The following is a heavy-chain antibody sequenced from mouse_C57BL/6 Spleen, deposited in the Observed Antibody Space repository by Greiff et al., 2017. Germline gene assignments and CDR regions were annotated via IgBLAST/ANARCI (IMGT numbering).Heavy chain of an antibody. Sequence: QVQLQQPGAELVKPGASVKLSCKASGYTFTSYWMHWVNQRPGQGLEWIGMIHPNSGSTNYNEKFKSKATLTVAKSSSTDYMQLSSLTSEDSAVYYCARDSSGPFAYWGQGTLVTVSA. J-gene: IGHJ3*01. CDR3: ARDSSGPFAY. CDR1: GYTFTSYW. CDR2: IHPNSGST. D-gene: IGHD3-2*02. V-gene: IGHV1-64*01.